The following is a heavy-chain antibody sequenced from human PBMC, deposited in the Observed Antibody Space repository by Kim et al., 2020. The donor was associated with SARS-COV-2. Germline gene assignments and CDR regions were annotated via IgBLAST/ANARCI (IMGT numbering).Heavy chain of an antibody. V-gene: IGHV5-51*01. J-gene: IGHJ1*01. CDR2: VYPGDSYA. Sequence: GESLKISCKGSGYSFTNYWIGWVRQMPGKGLGWMGIVYPGDSYARYSPPFQGQVTISAEKSISTAYLQWSSLKASDTAMYYCARRDIAPDGTPGAEYFQDWGQSTLVTVSS. CDR1: GYSFTNYW. D-gene: IGHD6-13*01. CDR3: ARRDIAPDGTPGAEYFQD.